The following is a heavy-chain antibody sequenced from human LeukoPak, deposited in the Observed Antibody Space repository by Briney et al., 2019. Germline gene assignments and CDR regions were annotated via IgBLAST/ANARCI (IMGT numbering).Heavy chain of an antibody. CDR2: IYPGDSDT. D-gene: IGHD2-2*01. CDR1: GYSFTSYW. J-gene: IGHJ5*02. Sequence: GESLTISCKGSGYSFTSYWIGWVRQMPGKGLEWMGLIYPGDSDTRYSPSFQGQVTISADKSTSTAYLQWSSLKASDTAMYYCARHLGRYCSSTSCYPWFDPWGQGTLVTVSS. V-gene: IGHV5-51*01. CDR3: ARHLGRYCSSTSCYPWFDP.